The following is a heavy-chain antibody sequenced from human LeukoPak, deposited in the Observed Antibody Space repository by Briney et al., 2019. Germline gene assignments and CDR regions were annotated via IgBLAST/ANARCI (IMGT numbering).Heavy chain of an antibody. J-gene: IGHJ4*02. V-gene: IGHV3-23*01. Sequence: QAGGSLRLSCAASGFTFSSYAMSWVRQAPGKGLEWVSAISGSGGSTYYADSVKGRFTISGDNSKNTLYLQMNSLRAEDTAVYYCAKAPTVTTIPFDYWGQGTLVTVSS. CDR3: AKAPTVTTIPFDY. CDR1: GFTFSSYA. D-gene: IGHD4-17*01. CDR2: ISGSGGST.